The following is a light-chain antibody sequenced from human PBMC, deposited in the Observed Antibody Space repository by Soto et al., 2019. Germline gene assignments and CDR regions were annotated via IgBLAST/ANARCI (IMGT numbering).Light chain of an antibody. CDR3: SSYAGGYTFV. J-gene: IGLJ1*01. CDR1: SSDVGGYNY. V-gene: IGLV2-11*01. CDR2: DVS. Sequence: SALTQPRSVSGSPGQSVTISCTGTSSDVGGYNYVSWYQQHPGKAPKLMIYDVSKRPSGVPDRFSGSKSGNTASLTISGLQAEDEADYYCSSYAGGYTFVFGTGTKVTVL.